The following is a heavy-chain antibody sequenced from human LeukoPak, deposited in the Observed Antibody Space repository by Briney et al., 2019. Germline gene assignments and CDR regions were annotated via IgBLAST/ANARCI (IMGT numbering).Heavy chain of an antibody. CDR3: ARGPLGYDSSGYYGY. CDR1: GFTFSSYS. D-gene: IGHD3-22*01. CDR2: ISSSSSYI. V-gene: IGHV3-21*04. J-gene: IGHJ4*02. Sequence: GGSLRLSCAASGFTFSSYSMNWVRQAPGKGLEWVSSISSSSSYIYYADSVKGRFTISRDNAKNSLYLQMNSLRAEDTAVYYCARGPLGYDSSGYYGYWGQGTLVTVSS.